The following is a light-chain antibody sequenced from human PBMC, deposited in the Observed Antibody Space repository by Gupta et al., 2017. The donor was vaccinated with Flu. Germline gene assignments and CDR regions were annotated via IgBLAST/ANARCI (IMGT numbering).Light chain of an antibody. J-gene: IGLJ3*02. CDR3: SSYTSSSTE. Sequence: QSALTQPASVSGSPGQSITISCTGASSYVGGYNYVSWYQQHPGKAPKLMIYEVSNLHSGVSKRFSGSKSGNTASLTISGLQAEDEADYYCSSYTSSSTEFGGGTKLTVL. CDR1: SSYVGGYNY. CDR2: EVS. V-gene: IGLV2-14*01.